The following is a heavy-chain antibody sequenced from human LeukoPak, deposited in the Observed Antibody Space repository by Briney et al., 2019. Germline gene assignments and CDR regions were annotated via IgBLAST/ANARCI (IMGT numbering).Heavy chain of an antibody. CDR1: GFTVSSNY. Sequence: GGSLRLSCAASGFTVSSNYMSWVRQAPGKGLEWVSVIYSGGSTYYADSVKGRFTISRDNSKNTLYLQMNSLRAEDTAVYYCAKDRATVTTFPSYYYYMDVWGKGTTVTVSS. J-gene: IGHJ6*03. D-gene: IGHD4-17*01. CDR3: AKDRATVTTFPSYYYYMDV. CDR2: IYSGGST. V-gene: IGHV3-53*01.